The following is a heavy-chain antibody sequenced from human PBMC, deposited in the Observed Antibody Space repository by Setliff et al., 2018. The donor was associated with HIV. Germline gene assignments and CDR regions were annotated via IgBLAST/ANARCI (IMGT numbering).Heavy chain of an antibody. CDR3: ARIVAPGSHGPDYYMDV. CDR2: VNPNRGNT. D-gene: IGHD2-21*01. J-gene: IGHJ6*03. Sequence: ASVKVSCKASGYIFMNNDISWVRQAPGQGLEWVGWVNPNRGNTGFAQKFQGRLTITRDTSKSTVYMEMSSLRSEDTGVYYCARIVAPGSHGPDYYMDVWGKGTTVTVSS. CDR1: GYIFMNND. V-gene: IGHV1-8*03.